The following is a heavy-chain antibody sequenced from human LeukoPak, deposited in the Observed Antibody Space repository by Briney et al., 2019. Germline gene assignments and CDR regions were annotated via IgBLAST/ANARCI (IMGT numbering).Heavy chain of an antibody. D-gene: IGHD2-21*01. V-gene: IGHV4-61*02. J-gene: IGHJ4*02. CDR3: ASTYCGGDCSTFDY. CDR1: GGSISSGSYY. CDR2: IYTSGST. Sequence: SETLSLXCTVSGGSISSGSYYWSWIRQPAGKGLEWIGRIYTSGSTNYNPSPKSRVTISVDTSKNQFSLKLSSVTAADTAVYYCASTYCGGDCSTFDYWGQGTLVTVSS.